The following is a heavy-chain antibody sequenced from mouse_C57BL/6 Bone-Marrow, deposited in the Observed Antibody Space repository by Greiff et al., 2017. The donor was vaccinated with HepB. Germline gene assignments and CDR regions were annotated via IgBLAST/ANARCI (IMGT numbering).Heavy chain of an antibody. V-gene: IGHV1-61*01. CDR3: ARSAARSGGYAMGY. J-gene: IGHJ4*01. CDR1: GYTFTSYW. Sequence: QVQLKQPGAELVRPGSSVKLSCKASGYTFTSYWMDWVKQRPGQGLEWIGNIYPSDSETHYNQKFKDKATLTVDKSSSTAYMQLSSLTSEDSAVYYCARSAARSGGYAMGYWGQGTSVTVSS. CDR2: IYPSDSET. D-gene: IGHD1-1*02.